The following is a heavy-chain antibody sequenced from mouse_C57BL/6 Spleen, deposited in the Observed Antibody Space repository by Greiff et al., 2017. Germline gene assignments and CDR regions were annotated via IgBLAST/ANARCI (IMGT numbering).Heavy chain of an antibody. CDR2: ISSGSSTI. CDR3: ARDYYGSSSC. J-gene: IGHJ3*01. V-gene: IGHV5-17*01. CDR1: GFTFSDYG. D-gene: IGHD1-1*01. Sequence: EVKLMESGGGLVKPGGSLKLSCAASGFTFSDYGMHWVRQAPEKGLEWVAYISSGSSTIYYADTVKGRFTISRDNAKNTLFLQMTSLRSEDTAMYYCARDYYGSSSCWGQGTLVTVSA.